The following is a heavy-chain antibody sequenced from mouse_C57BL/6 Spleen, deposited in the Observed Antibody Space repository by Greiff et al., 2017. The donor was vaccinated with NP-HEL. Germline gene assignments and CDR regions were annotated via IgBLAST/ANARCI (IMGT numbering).Heavy chain of an antibody. CDR3: SSITTPYWYFDV. D-gene: IGHD1-3*01. J-gene: IGHJ1*03. Sequence: EVQLQQSGPELVKPGASVKISCKASGYSFTGYYMNWVKQSPEKSLEWIGEINPSTGGTNYNETFKAKATLTVDNSSSTTYMQLNSLTSEDSAVDYCSSITTPYWYFDVWGKGTPVTVSS. V-gene: IGHV1-42*01. CDR2: INPSTGGT. CDR1: GYSFTGYY.